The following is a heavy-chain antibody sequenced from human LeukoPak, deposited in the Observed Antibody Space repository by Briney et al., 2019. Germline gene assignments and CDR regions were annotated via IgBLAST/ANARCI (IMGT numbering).Heavy chain of an antibody. CDR1: GGSISNNNYY. CDR2: IYYSGST. CDR3: ARTNYDFWSGYQVYYFDY. D-gene: IGHD3-3*01. Sequence: PSETLSLTCTVSGGSISNNNYYWGWIRQPPGKGLEWIGSIYYSGSTYYNPSLKSRVTISVDTSKNQFSLKLSSVTAADTAVYYCARTNYDFWSGYQVYYFDYWGQGTLVTVSS. J-gene: IGHJ4*02. V-gene: IGHV4-39*07.